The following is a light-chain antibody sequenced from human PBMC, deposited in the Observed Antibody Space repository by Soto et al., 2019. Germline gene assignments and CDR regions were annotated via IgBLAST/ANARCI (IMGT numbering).Light chain of an antibody. CDR3: QQFATSPLT. J-gene: IGKJ4*01. CDR2: GAS. CDR1: QSVSSN. V-gene: IGKV3-15*01. Sequence: EMVMTQSPATLSVSPGERATLSCRASQSVSSNLSWYQQKPGQAPRLLIYGASTRATGIPARFSGSGSGTEFTLTISSLQSEDFAVYYCQQFATSPLTFGGGTKVDI.